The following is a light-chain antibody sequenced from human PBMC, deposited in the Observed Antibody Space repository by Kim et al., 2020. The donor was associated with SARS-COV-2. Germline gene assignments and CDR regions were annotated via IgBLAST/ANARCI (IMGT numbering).Light chain of an antibody. J-gene: IGLJ3*02. CDR3: QVWDSSSDHPV. V-gene: IGLV3-21*04. Sequence: SYELTQPPSVSVAPGKTARITCGGNNIGSKSVHWYQQKPGQAPVLAIYYDNDRPSGIPERFSGSNSGNTATLTISRVEAGDEADYYCQVWDSSSDHPVFGGGTQLTVL. CDR2: YDN. CDR1: NIGSKS.